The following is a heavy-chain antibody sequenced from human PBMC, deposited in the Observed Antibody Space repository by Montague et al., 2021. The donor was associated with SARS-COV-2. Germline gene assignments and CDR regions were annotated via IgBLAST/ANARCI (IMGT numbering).Heavy chain of an antibody. CDR2: SHLGGST. V-gene: IGHV4-34*01. J-gene: IGHJ6*03. CDR3: AGLGDGVVPSPILGVGPYYSYYYMDV. D-gene: IGHD3-10*01. CDR1: GGSFSTYS. Sequence: SETLSLTCAVHGGSFSTYSWYWICQPPAKGLELIGESHLGGSTNYNSSPTRRVTISTATDKNQFSLTLTSVSAAATAVYYCAGLGDGVVPSPILGVGPYYSYYYMDVWGQGTTVTVSS.